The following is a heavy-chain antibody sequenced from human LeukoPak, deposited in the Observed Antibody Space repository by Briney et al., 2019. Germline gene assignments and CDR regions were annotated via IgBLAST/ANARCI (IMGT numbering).Heavy chain of an antibody. D-gene: IGHD3-22*01. CDR3: AKALYYYDSSGYYYPYYFDY. V-gene: IGHV3-23*01. CDR1: GFTFSSYA. Sequence: PGGCLRLSCAASGFTFSSYAMSWVRQAPGKGLEWVSAVSGSGGNTYYADSVKGRFTISRDNSKNTLYLQMNSLRAEDTAVYYCAKALYYYDSSGYYYPYYFDYWGQGTLVTVSS. J-gene: IGHJ4*02. CDR2: VSGSGGNT.